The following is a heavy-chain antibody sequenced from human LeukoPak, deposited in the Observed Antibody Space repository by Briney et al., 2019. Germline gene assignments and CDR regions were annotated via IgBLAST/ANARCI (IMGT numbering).Heavy chain of an antibody. D-gene: IGHD5-18*01. CDR3: AREKSAGDTAMVHFDY. CDR1: GFTFSSYA. Sequence: GGSLRLSCAASGFTFSSYAMSWVRQAPGKGLEWVSSISGTNDNTYYADSVKGRFTISRDNAKNSLYLQMNSLRAEDTAVYYCAREKSAGDTAMVHFDYWGQGTLVTVSS. CDR2: ISGTNDNT. J-gene: IGHJ4*02. V-gene: IGHV3-21*01.